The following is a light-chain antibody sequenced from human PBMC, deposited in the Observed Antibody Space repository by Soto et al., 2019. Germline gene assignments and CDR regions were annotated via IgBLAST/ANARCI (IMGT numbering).Light chain of an antibody. CDR3: HHFGSLPET. J-gene: IGKJ1*01. CDR1: QSVSSDY. V-gene: IGKV3-20*01. CDR2: SAS. Sequence: EMVLTQCPSTLSLSPGERATLSCRASQSVSSDYLAWYQQKPGQAPRLLFYSASSRATGIPDRFSGSGSGTDFTLTISRLEPEDFAVYYCHHFGSLPETFGQGTRWIS.